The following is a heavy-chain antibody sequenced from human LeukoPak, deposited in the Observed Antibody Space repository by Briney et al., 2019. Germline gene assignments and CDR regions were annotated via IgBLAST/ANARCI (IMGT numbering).Heavy chain of an antibody. Sequence: PSETLSLTCTVSGGSISSGGYSWSWIRQPPGKGLEWIGYIYHSGSTYYNPSLKSRVTISVDRSKNQFSLKLSSVTAADTAVYYCARITMVRGVIAEFDYWGQGTLVTVSS. J-gene: IGHJ4*02. CDR2: IYHSGST. D-gene: IGHD3-10*01. V-gene: IGHV4-30-2*01. CDR1: GGSISSGGYS. CDR3: ARITMVRGVIAEFDY.